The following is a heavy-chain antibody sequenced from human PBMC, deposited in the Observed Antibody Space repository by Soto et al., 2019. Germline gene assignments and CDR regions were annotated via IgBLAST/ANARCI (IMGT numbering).Heavy chain of an antibody. J-gene: IGHJ4*02. CDR2: ISYDGSSK. CDR1: GFTFSSYV. CDR3: AREVPGTYYFGY. D-gene: IGHD1-1*01. V-gene: IGHV3-30-3*01. Sequence: QVPLVESGGGVVQPGRSLRLSCAASGFTFSSYVMHWVRQAPGKGLEWVAVISYDGSSKYYADSVKGRFTISRDNSKSTLYLQMNSLRSEDTAVYYCAREVPGTYYFGYWGQGTLDTVSS.